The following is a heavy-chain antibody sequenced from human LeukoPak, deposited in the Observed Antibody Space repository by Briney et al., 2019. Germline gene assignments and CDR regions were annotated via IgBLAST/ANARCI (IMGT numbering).Heavy chain of an antibody. V-gene: IGHV3-7*01. CDR1: GFTFSSYW. D-gene: IGHD2-2*01. CDR2: IKQDGSQI. CDR3: AREYCSGTSCYGYFDY. J-gene: IGHJ4*02. Sequence: RGSLRLSCATSGFTFSSYWMSWVRRALGKGLEWVANIKQDGSQIFYVDSVKGRFTISRDTAKSSLSLQMNSLRAEDTAVYYCAREYCSGTSCYGYFDYWGQGTLVSVSS.